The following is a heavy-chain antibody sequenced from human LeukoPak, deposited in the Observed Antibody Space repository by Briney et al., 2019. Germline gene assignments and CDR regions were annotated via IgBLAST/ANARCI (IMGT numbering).Heavy chain of an antibody. D-gene: IGHD4-11*01. CDR3: AKKAQGTTVKPLEPNWFDP. CDR1: GFTFSSYG. V-gene: IGHV3-30*18. CDR2: ISYDGSNK. Sequence: GRSLRLSCAASGFTFSSYGMHWVRQAPGKGLEWVAVISYDGSNKYYADSVKGRFTISRDNSKNTLYLQMNSLRAEDTAVYYCAKKAQGTTVKPLEPNWFDPWGQGTLVTVSS. J-gene: IGHJ5*02.